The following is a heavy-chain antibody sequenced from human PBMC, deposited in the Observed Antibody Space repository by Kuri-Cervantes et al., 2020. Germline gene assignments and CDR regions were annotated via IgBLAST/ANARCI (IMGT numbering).Heavy chain of an antibody. J-gene: IGHJ4*02. CDR2: INHSGST. V-gene: IGHV4-4*02. Sequence: SETLSLTCAVSGGSISSSNWWSWVRQPPGKGLEWVGEINHSGSTNYNPSLKSRVTISVDTSKNQFSLKLSSVTAADTAVYYCARGRGSGWTDFDYWGQGTLVTVSS. D-gene: IGHD6-19*01. CDR3: ARGRGSGWTDFDY. CDR1: GGSISSSNW.